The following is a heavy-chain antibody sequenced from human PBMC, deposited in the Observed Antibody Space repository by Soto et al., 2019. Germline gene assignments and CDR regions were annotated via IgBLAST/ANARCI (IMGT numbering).Heavy chain of an antibody. V-gene: IGHV4-30-4*01. J-gene: IGHJ4*02. CDR2: IYYSGST. D-gene: IGHD2-21*02. CDR3: AREGYCGGDCYSHLDY. CDR1: GGSISSGDYY. Sequence: PSETLSLTCTVSGGSISSGDYYWSWIRQPPGKGLEWIGYIYYSGSTYYNPSLKSRVTISVDTSKNQFSLKLSSVTAADTAVYYCAREGYCGGDCYSHLDYWGQGTLVTVSS.